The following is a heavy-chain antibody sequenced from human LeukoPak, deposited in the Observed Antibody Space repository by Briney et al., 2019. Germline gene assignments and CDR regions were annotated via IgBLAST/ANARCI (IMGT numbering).Heavy chain of an antibody. CDR3: ARDTGGGYSCYDC. D-gene: IGHD5-18*01. CDR2: IKQDGSEK. V-gene: IGHV3-7*01. J-gene: IGHJ4*02. Sequence: GGSLRLSCAASGFTFSSYAMTWIRQAPGKGLEWVANIKQDGSEKYYVDSVKGRFTISRNNAKNSLYLQMNSLRAEDTAVYYCARDTGGGYSCYDCWGQGTLVTVSS. CDR1: GFTFSSYA.